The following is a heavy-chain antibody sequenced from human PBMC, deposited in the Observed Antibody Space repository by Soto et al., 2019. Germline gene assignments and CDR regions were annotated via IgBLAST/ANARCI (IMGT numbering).Heavy chain of an antibody. J-gene: IGHJ5*02. V-gene: IGHV4-59*01. CDR1: GGSISSYY. CDR3: ARDRAYSSSWYGGLGWFDP. CDR2: IYYSGST. Sequence: QVQLQESGPGLVKPSETLSLTCTVSGGSISSYYWSWIRQPPGKGLEWIGYIYYSGSTNYNPSLKRRVTISVDTSKNQFSLKLSSVTAADTAVYYCARDRAYSSSWYGGLGWFDPWGQGTLVTVSS. D-gene: IGHD6-13*01.